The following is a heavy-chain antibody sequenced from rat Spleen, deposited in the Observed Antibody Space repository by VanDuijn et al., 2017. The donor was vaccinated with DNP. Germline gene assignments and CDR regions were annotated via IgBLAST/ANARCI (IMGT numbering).Heavy chain of an antibody. D-gene: IGHD1-10*01. V-gene: IGHV2-27*01. Sequence: QVQLKESGPDLVQPSQTLSLTCTVSGFSLTNYHVDWVRQPPGKGLEWMGRLQSDGNTDYNSALKSRLSISRDTSKSQVFLKVHTLQTEDTAIYFCARGFNNYGFFDYWGHGVMVTVSS. J-gene: IGHJ2*01. CDR2: LQSDGNT. CDR1: GFSLTNYH. CDR3: ARGFNNYGFFDY.